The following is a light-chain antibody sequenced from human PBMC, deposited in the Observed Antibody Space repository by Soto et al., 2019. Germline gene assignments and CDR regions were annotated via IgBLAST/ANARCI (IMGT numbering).Light chain of an antibody. J-gene: IGKJ1*01. Sequence: IQMTQSPSSLSASLGDRVSITCRASQSIGTDFNWYQQKPGQAPKLLISGASTLQGGVPSRFSGSVSGTEFTLTISSLQTGDLATYFCQQTYSTPWTFAQGTKVDI. CDR1: QSIGTD. CDR3: QQTYSTPWT. CDR2: GAS. V-gene: IGKV1-39*01.